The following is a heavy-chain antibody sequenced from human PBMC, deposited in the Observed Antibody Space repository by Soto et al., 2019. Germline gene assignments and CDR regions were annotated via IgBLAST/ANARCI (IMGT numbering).Heavy chain of an antibody. CDR3: AHHGIAAAVFP. Sequence: PGGSLRLSCAASGFTFSSYSMNWVRQAPGKGLEWVSSISSSSSYIYYADSVKGRFTITKDTSKNQVVLTMTNMDPVDTATYYCAHHGIAAAVFPWGQGTLVTVSS. J-gene: IGHJ5*02. D-gene: IGHD6-13*01. CDR2: ISSSSSYI. CDR1: GFTFSSYS. V-gene: IGHV3-21*03.